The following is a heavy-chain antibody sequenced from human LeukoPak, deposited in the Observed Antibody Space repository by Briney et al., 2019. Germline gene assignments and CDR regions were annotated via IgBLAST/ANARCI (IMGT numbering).Heavy chain of an antibody. CDR2: VYHTGST. CDR3: ARVSERFDSWRGDTPFYFDF. Sequence: TSETLSLTCTVSNYSISSGYHWGWIRQPPGKGLDWIGSVYHTGSTYYNPSLKSRVTISVDTSKNQFSLKVTSVTAADTAIYFCARVSERFDSWRGDTPFYFDFWGRGAPVTVSS. D-gene: IGHD3-3*01. V-gene: IGHV4-38-2*02. CDR1: NYSISSGYH. J-gene: IGHJ4*02.